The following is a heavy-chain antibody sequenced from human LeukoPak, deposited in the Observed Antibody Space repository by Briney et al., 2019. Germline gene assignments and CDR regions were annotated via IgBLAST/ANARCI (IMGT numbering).Heavy chain of an antibody. CDR1: RYTFTSYG. CDR2: ISAYNGNT. V-gene: IGHV1-18*01. CDR3: ARLKGDGYTYYYYYGMDV. J-gene: IGHJ6*02. Sequence: ASVKVSCKASRYTFTSYGISWVRQAPGQGLEWMGWISAYNGNTNYAQKLQGRVTMTTDTSTSTAYMELRSLRSDDTAVYYCARLKGDGYTYYYYYGMDVWGQGTTVTVSS. D-gene: IGHD5-24*01.